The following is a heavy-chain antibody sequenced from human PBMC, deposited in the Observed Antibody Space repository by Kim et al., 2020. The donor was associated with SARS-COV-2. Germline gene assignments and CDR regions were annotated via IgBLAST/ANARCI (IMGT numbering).Heavy chain of an antibody. D-gene: IGHD1-26*01. CDR3: ARDSVGAVYYYYGMDV. CDR2: ISAYNGNT. Sequence: ASVKVSCKASGYTFTSYGISWVRQAPGQGLEWMGWISAYNGNTNYAQKLQGRVTMTTDTSTSTAYMELRSLRSDDTAVYYCARDSVGAVYYYYGMDVWGQGTTVTVSS. J-gene: IGHJ6*02. CDR1: GYTFTSYG. V-gene: IGHV1-18*01.